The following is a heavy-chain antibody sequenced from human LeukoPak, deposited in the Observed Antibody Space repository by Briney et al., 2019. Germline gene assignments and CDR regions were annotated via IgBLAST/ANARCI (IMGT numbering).Heavy chain of an antibody. D-gene: IGHD6-19*01. Sequence: PGGSLRLSCAASGFTFSNFGMHWVRQAPGKWLEWVAFIRYDGDNKHYADSVKGRFTISRDNSMDTLYLQMNSLRAEDTAMYYCAKGIAVAFAYYFDYWGQGTLVTVSS. CDR3: AKGIAVAFAYYFDY. CDR2: IRYDGDNK. J-gene: IGHJ4*02. CDR1: GFTFSNFG. V-gene: IGHV3-30*02.